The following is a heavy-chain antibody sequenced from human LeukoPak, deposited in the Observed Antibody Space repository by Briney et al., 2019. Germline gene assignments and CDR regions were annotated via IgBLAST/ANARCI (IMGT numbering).Heavy chain of an antibody. CDR1: GYTFTGYY. Sequence: ASVKVSCKASGYTFTGYYMHWVRQAPGQGLEWMGWINPNSGGTNYAQKFQGRVTMTRDTSISTAYMELSRLRSDDTAVYYCARDYLIGIYSYGIWDYWGQGTLVTVSS. CDR2: INPNSGGT. J-gene: IGHJ4*02. V-gene: IGHV1-2*02. D-gene: IGHD5-18*01. CDR3: ARDYLIGIYSYGIWDY.